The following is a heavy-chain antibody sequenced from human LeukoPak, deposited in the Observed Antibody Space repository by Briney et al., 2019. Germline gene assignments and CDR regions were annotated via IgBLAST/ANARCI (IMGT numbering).Heavy chain of an antibody. CDR1: GFTFSSYS. D-gene: IGHD3-9*01. V-gene: IGHV3-21*01. CDR3: ARNILTGYYIGGDFDY. CDR2: ISSSSSYI. Sequence: GGSLRLSCAASGFTFSSYSMNGVRQAPGKGLEWVSSISSSSSYIYYADSVKGRFTISRDNAKNSLYLQMNSLRAEDTAVYYCARNILTGYYIGGDFDYWGQGTLVTVSS. J-gene: IGHJ4*02.